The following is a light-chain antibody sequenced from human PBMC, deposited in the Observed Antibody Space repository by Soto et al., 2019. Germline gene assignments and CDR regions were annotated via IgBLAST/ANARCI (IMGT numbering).Light chain of an antibody. CDR2: EVS. CDR1: SSDVGSYNF. J-gene: IGLJ3*02. V-gene: IGLV2-23*02. Sequence: QSVLTQPASVSGSPGQSIIISCTRTSSDVGSYNFVSWYQQHPGKAPKLMIYEVSKRPSGVSNRFSGSKSGNTASLTISGLQPEDEADYYCCSYAGNSGVFGGGTKLTVL. CDR3: CSYAGNSGV.